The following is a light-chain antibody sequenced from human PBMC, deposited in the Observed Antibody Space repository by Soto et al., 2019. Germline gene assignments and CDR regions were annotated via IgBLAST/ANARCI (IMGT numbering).Light chain of an antibody. CDR3: QQYGSSFFT. V-gene: IGKV3-20*01. Sequence: EIVLTQSPGTLSLSPGERATLSCTASQSVSSSYLAWYQQKPGQAPRLLIYGASSRATGIPDRFSGSGSGTDFTLTISRLEPEDFAVYYCQQYGSSFFTFGGGTKVEIK. CDR2: GAS. CDR1: QSVSSSY. J-gene: IGKJ4*01.